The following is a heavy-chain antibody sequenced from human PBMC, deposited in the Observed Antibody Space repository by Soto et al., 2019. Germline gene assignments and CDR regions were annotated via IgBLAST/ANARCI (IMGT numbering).Heavy chain of an antibody. CDR2: ISYDGSNK. D-gene: IGHD4-4*01. CDR1: GFTFSSYG. Sequence: PGGSLRLSCAASGFTFSSYGMHWVRRAPGKGLEWVAVISYDGSNKYYADSVKGRFTISRDNSKNTLYLQMNSLRAEDTAVYYCAKATFHDYSIWSRHYPYGIDVSCQATTGSGSS. CDR3: AKATFHDYSIWSRHYPYGIDV. V-gene: IGHV3-30*18. J-gene: IGHJ6*02.